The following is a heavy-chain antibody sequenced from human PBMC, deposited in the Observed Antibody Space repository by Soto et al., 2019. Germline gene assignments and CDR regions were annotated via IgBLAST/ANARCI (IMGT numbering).Heavy chain of an antibody. D-gene: IGHD3-16*01. CDR2: LSTSGRT. Sequence: SETLSLTCTVSGDSFGNFYWSWIRQPAGKGLESIGRLSTSGRTNYSPSLQSRVTMSLDTSKNRFSLRLTSVSAADTAVYFCARGLGRYFDLWGRGTLVTVS. CDR3: ARGLGRYFDL. V-gene: IGHV4-4*07. J-gene: IGHJ2*01. CDR1: GDSFGNFY.